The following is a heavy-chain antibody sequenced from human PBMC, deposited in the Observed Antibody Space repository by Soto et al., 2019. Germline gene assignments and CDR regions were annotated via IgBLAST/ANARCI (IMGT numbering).Heavy chain of an antibody. CDR2: ISAYNGNT. Sequence: QVQLVQSGAEVKKPGASVKVSCKASGYTFTNFGISWVRQAPGQGLEWMGWISAYNGNTNYAQKXXXXXXXXXXXXXXXXXXXXXXXXXXXXXXXXXXXGGTXIDYWGQGTLVTXSX. D-gene: IGHD3-16*01. J-gene: IGHJ4*02. V-gene: IGHV1-18*01. CDR3: XXGGTXIDY. CDR1: GYTFTNFG.